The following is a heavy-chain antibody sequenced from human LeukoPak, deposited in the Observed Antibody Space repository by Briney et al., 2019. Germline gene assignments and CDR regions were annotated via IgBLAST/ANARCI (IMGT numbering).Heavy chain of an antibody. CDR1: GFTFSSYW. CDR2: INSDGSST. CDR3: ARDPSRIAAAGMDY. V-gene: IGHV3-74*01. J-gene: IGHJ4*02. D-gene: IGHD6-13*01. Sequence: GGSLRLSCAASGFTFSSYWMHWVRRAPGKGLVWVSRINSDGSSTSYADSVKGRFTISRDNAKNTLYLQMNSLRAEDTAVYYCARDPSRIAAAGMDYWGQGTLVTVSS.